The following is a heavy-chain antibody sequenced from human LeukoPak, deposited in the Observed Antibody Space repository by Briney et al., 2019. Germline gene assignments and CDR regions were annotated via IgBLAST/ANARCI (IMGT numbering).Heavy chain of an antibody. Sequence: SETLSLTCTVSGGSISSYYWSWIRQPPGKGLEWIGYIYYSGSTNYNPSLKSRVTISVDTSKNQFSLKLSSVTAADTAVYYCATSEEYYFDYWGQGTLVTVSS. V-gene: IGHV4-59*08. CDR1: GGSISSYY. CDR2: IYYSGST. CDR3: ATSEEYYFDY. J-gene: IGHJ4*02.